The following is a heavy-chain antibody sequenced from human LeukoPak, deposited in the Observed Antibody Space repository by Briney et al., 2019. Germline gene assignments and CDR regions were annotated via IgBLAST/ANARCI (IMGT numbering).Heavy chain of an antibody. V-gene: IGHV3-33*01. J-gene: IGHJ4*02. CDR3: ARDYSQYALGTPDY. D-gene: IGHD2-15*01. Sequence: GRSRRLSCTASGLTFSSYGMHWVRQAPGKGLEWVAVIWYDGSNKYYADSVKGRFTISRDNSKNTLYLQINSLTAEDTAVYYCARDYSQYALGTPDYWGQGTLVTVSS. CDR1: GLTFSSYG. CDR2: IWYDGSNK.